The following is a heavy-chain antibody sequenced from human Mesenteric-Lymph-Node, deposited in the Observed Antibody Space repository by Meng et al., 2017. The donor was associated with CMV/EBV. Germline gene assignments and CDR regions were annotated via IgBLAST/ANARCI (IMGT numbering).Heavy chain of an antibody. D-gene: IGHD5-24*01. J-gene: IGHJ3*01. CDR2: INSDGSSR. V-gene: IGHV3-74*01. CDR1: GFTFSSYW. CDR3: VRVQYDDAFDV. Sequence: GGSLRLSCAASGFTFSSYWMHWVRQAPNKGLVWASRINSDGSSRNYADSVKGRFTISRDNAKNTLYLQVNSPRVEDTAVYYCVRVQYDDAFDVWGQGTLVTVSS.